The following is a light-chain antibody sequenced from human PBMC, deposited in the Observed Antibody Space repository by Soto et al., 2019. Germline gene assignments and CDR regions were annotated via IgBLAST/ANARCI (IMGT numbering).Light chain of an antibody. CDR2: EVN. CDR1: SSDVGSYNL. CDR3: CSYAGSSSFYV. Sequence: QSVLTQPASVPGSPGQSITISCTGTSSDVGSYNLVSWYQHHPDEAPKLIIYEVNKRPSGVSNRFSGSKSGNTASLTISGLQAEDEADYYCCSYAGSSSFYVFGSGTKVTVL. V-gene: IGLV2-23*02. J-gene: IGLJ1*01.